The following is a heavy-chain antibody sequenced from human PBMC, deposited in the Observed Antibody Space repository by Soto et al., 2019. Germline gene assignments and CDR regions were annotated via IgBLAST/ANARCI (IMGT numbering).Heavy chain of an antibody. V-gene: IGHV4-31*03. CDR2: IYYSGST. Sequence: SETLSLTCTVSGGSISSGGYYWSWIRQHPGKGLEWIGYIYYSGSTYYNPSLKSRVTISVDTSKNQFSLKLSSVTAADTAVYYCARYARTRIAARLFDYWGQGTLVTVSS. CDR3: ARYARTRIAARLFDY. CDR1: GGSISSGGYY. J-gene: IGHJ4*02. D-gene: IGHD6-6*01.